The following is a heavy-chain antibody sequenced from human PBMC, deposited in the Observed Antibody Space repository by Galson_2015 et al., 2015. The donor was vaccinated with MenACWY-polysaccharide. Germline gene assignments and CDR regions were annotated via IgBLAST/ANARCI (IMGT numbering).Heavy chain of an antibody. CDR2: IFHSGST. V-gene: IGHV4-4*02. J-gene: IGHJ4*02. CDR3: ARVFLSQSYPFDY. D-gene: IGHD1-26*01. Sequence: SETLSLTCAVSGGSISSSNWWSWVRQPPGKGLEWIGEIFHSGSTNYNPSLKSRVTISVDKSKNQFSLKLSSVTAADAAVYYCARVFLSQSYPFDYGGQGTLVTVSS. CDR1: GGSISSSNW.